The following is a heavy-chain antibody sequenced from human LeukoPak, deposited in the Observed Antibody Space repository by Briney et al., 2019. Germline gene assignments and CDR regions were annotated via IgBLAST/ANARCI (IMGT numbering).Heavy chain of an antibody. CDR1: GYSFTSYW. Sequence: GESLKISCKGSGYSFTSYWIGWVRQMPGKGLEWMGIIYPGDSDTRYSPSFQGQVTISADKSISTAYLQWSSLKASDTAMYYCARTTPTYYDFWSGYSFMDVWGKGTTVTVSS. D-gene: IGHD3-3*01. V-gene: IGHV5-51*01. J-gene: IGHJ6*03. CDR2: IYPGDSDT. CDR3: ARTTPTYYDFWSGYSFMDV.